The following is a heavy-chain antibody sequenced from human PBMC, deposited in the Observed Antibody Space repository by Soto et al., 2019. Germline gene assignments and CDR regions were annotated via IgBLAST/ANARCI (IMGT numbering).Heavy chain of an antibody. D-gene: IGHD2-15*01. CDR3: ARASTPDIVVVVAARPGGIDV. CDR2: INHSGST. J-gene: IGHJ6*02. V-gene: IGHV4-34*01. CDR1: GGSFSGYY. Sequence: LSLTCAVYGGSFSGYYWSWIRQPPGKGLEWIGEINHSGSTNYNPSLKSRVTISVDTSKNQFSLKLSSVTAADTAVYYCARASTPDIVVVVAARPGGIDVWGQGTTVTVSS.